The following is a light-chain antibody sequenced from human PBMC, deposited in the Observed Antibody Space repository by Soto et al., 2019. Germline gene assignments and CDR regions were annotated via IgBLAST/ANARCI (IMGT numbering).Light chain of an antibody. CDR1: QSVSRY. V-gene: IGKV3-11*01. CDR2: DAS. CDR3: QQRYNWPRYT. Sequence: EIVLTQSPATLSLSPGERATLSCRASQSVSRYLAWYQQKPGQAPRLLIYDASNRATGIPARLSGSGSGTDFTLTISSLEPEDFAVYYCQQRYNWPRYTFGQGTKVEIK. J-gene: IGKJ2*01.